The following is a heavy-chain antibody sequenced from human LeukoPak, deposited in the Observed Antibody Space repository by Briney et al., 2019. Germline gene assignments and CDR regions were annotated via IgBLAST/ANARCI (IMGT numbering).Heavy chain of an antibody. CDR3: ARDEGIAAAGPRDY. D-gene: IGHD6-13*01. J-gene: IGHJ4*02. Sequence: GGSLRLSCAASGFTFSDYYMSWIRQAPGKGLEWVSYISSSGSTIYYADSVKGRFTISRDNSKNTLYLQMNSLRAEDTAVYYCARDEGIAAAGPRDYWGQGTLVTVSS. CDR2: ISSSGSTI. CDR1: GFTFSDYY. V-gene: IGHV3-11*04.